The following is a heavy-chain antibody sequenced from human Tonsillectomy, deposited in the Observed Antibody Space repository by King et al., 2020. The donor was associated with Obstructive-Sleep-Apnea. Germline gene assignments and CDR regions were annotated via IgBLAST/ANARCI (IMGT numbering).Heavy chain of an antibody. CDR2: IYYSGST. D-gene: IGHD3-9*01. J-gene: IGHJ6*02. Sequence: VQLQESGPGLVKPSQTLSLTCTVSGGSISSGDYYWSWIRQPPGKGLEWIGYIYYSGSTYYNPSLKSRVTISVETPKNQFSLKLSSVTAADTAVYYCARGPTYYDILTGHYTYYHAMDVWGQGTTVTVSS. CDR3: ARGPTYYDILTGHYTYYHAMDV. CDR1: GGSISSGDYY. V-gene: IGHV4-30-4*01.